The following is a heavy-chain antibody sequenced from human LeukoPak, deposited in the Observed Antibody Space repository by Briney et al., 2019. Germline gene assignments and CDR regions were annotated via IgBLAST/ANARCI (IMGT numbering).Heavy chain of an antibody. CDR2: VFDSGST. CDR1: GGSISNYW. V-gene: IGHV4-59*01. Sequence: PSETLSLTCTVSGGSISNYWWSWIRQPPGKGLEWTGYVFDSGSTNYNPSLKSRVTISVDTSKKQFSLKLSSVTAADTAVYYCARGYSSSWNYFDYWGQGTLVTVSS. CDR3: ARGYSSSWNYFDY. J-gene: IGHJ4*02. D-gene: IGHD6-13*01.